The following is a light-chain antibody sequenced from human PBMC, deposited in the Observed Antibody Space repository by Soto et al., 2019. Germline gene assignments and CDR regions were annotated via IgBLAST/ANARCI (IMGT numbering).Light chain of an antibody. CDR3: SSYTSSSTLV. CDR2: EVS. J-gene: IGLJ1*01. V-gene: IGLV2-14*01. CDR1: SSDVGGYNY. Sequence: QSALTQPASVSGSPGQLITISCTGTSSDVGGYNYVSWYQQHPGKAPKLMIYEVSNRPSGVSNRFSGSKSGNTASLTISGLQAADEADYYCSSYTSSSTLVFGTGTKLTVL.